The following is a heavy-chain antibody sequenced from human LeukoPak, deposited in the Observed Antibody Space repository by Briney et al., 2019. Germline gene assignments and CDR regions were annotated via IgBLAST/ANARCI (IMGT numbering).Heavy chain of an antibody. CDR3: ARGRANWDYDFDY. Sequence: PSETLSLTCAVFGESFVGRHWSWIRQSPGKGLEWLGEASHAGITNYNPSLKSRVSISVDTSKDQFSLTLTSVTAADTAVYYCARGRANWDYDFDYWCQGPPVPVS. CDR1: GESFVGRH. CDR2: ASHAGIT. J-gene: IGHJ4*02. D-gene: IGHD1-7*01. V-gene: IGHV4-34*01.